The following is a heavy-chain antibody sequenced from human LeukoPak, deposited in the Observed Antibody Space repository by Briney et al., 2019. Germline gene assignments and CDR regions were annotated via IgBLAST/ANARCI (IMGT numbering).Heavy chain of an antibody. CDR3: VRGFVATSELDY. CDR1: GFTFSDYY. CDR2: INSGGSTI. J-gene: IGHJ4*02. D-gene: IGHD5-12*01. Sequence: PGESLRLSCAASGFTFSDYYMSWIRQAPGKGLEWLSYINSGGSTIYYADSVRGRFTVSRDNDKNSLSLQMNSLRAEDTAVYYCVRGFVATSELDYWGQGTLVTVSS. V-gene: IGHV3-11*01.